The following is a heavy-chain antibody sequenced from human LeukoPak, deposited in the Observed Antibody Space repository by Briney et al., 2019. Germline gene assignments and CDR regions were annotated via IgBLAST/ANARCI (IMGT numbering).Heavy chain of an antibody. CDR2: FDPEDGET. J-gene: IGHJ4*02. V-gene: IGHV1-24*01. CDR3: ATARIVVVPAAIHYYFDY. CDR1: GYTLTELS. Sequence: ASVKVSCKVSGYTLTELSTHWVRQAPGKGLEWMGGFDPEDGETIYAQKFQGRVTMTEDTSTDTAYMELSSLRSEDTAVYYCATARIVVVPAAIHYYFDYWGQGTLVTVSP. D-gene: IGHD2-2*02.